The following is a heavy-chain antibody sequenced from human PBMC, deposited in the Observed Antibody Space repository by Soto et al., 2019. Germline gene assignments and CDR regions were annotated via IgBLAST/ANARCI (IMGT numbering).Heavy chain of an antibody. CDR1: GGTFSSYT. V-gene: IGHV1-69*02. D-gene: IGHD2-21*02. CDR2: IIPILGIA. J-gene: IGHJ4*02. Sequence: QVQLVQSGAEVKKPGSSVKVSCKASGGTFSSYTISWVRQAPGQGLEWMGRIIPILGIANYAQKFQGRVTITAEKSMSTAYMELSSLRSEDTAVYYCARKCGGDCYARDWGQGTLVTVSS. CDR3: ARKCGGDCYARD.